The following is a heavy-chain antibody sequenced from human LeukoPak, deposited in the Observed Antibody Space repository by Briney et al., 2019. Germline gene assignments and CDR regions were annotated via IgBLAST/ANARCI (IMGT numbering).Heavy chain of an antibody. J-gene: IGHJ4*02. CDR1: GFTFDDYA. D-gene: IGHD6-19*01. CDR2: ISWNSGSI. V-gene: IGHV3-9*01. Sequence: PGRSQRLSCAASGFTFDDYAMHWVRHAPGKGLEWVSGISWNSGSIGYADSVKGRFTISRDNAKNSLYLQMNSLRAEDTALYYCAKDVSGHFDYWGQGTLVTVSS. CDR3: AKDVSGHFDY.